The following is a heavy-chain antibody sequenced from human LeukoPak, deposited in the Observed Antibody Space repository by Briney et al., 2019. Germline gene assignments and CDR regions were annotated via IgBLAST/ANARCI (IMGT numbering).Heavy chain of an antibody. J-gene: IGHJ4*02. Sequence: GGSLRLSCAASGFTFRNHWMHWVRQTPGKGLVWVSRISSDGSSTTYADSVKGRFTISRDNAKNTLYLQMNNLRAEDTAMYYCAGDQRVTGRPDIDYWGQGTLVIVSS. CDR3: AGDQRVTGRPDIDY. D-gene: IGHD6-6*01. CDR2: ISSDGSST. V-gene: IGHV3-74*03. CDR1: GFTFRNHW.